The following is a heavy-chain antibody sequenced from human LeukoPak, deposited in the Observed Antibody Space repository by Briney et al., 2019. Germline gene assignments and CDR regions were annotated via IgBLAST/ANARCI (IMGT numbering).Heavy chain of an antibody. D-gene: IGHD5-18*01. CDR3: ARDRYYSYGYWGYYYYGMDV. Sequence: PGGSLRLSCAASGFTFSSYAMHWVRQAPGKGLEWVAVISYDGSNKYYADSVKGRFTISRDNSKNTLYLQMNSLRAEDTAVYCCARDRYYSYGYWGYYYYGMDVWGQGTTVTVSS. V-gene: IGHV3-30-3*01. J-gene: IGHJ6*02. CDR1: GFTFSSYA. CDR2: ISYDGSNK.